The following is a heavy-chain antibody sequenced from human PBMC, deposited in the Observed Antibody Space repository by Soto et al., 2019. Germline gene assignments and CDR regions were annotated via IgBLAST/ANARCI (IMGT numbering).Heavy chain of an antibody. Sequence: EVQLVESGGGLVKPGGSLRLSCAASGFTFSNAWMNWVRQAPGKGLEWVGRIKSKTDGGATDYVAPVKGRFTISRDDSKNTLYLQMNSLKTEDTAVYYCTTLTMLLVHDDCWGQGTLVTVSS. V-gene: IGHV3-15*07. CDR3: TTLTMLLVHDDC. D-gene: IGHD3-22*01. CDR2: IKSKTDGGAT. J-gene: IGHJ4*02. CDR1: GFTFSNAW.